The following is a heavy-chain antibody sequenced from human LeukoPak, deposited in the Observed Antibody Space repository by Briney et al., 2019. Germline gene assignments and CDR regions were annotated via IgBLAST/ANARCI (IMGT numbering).Heavy chain of an antibody. V-gene: IGHV4-34*01. J-gene: IGHJ6*02. D-gene: IGHD6-13*01. Sequence: LETLSLTCTVSGGSISAYYWSWIRQPPGKGLEWIGEINHSGSTNYNPSLKSRVTISVDTSKNQFSLKRSSVTAADTAVYYCARHQPSSPYSSSWSRNYYYYYGMDVWGQGTTVTVSS. CDR2: INHSGST. CDR3: ARHQPSSPYSSSWSRNYYYYYGMDV. CDR1: GGSISAYY.